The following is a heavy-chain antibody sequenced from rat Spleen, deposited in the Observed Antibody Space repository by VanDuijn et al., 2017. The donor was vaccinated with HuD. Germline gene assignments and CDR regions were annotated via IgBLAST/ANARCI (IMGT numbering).Heavy chain of an antibody. CDR2: ISTGGGNT. D-gene: IGHD1-11*01. CDR3: ARRHYGYTDYFDY. J-gene: IGHJ2*01. CDR1: GFTFSDYY. Sequence: EVQLVESDGGLVQPGRSLKLSCAASGFTFSDYYMAWVRQAPTEGLEWVASISTGGGNTYYRDSVKGRFTISRDNAKSTLYLQMGSLRSEDTATYYCARRHYGYTDYFDYWGQGVMVTVSS. V-gene: IGHV5-25*01.